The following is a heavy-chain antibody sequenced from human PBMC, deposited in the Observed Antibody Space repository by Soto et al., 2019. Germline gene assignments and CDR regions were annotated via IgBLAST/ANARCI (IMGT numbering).Heavy chain of an antibody. V-gene: IGHV1-46*01. CDR2: INPSGGST. Sequence: ASVKVSCKASGYTFTSYYMHCVRQAPGQGLEWMGIINPSGGSTSYAQKFQGRVTMTRDTSTSTVYMELSSLRSEDTAVYYCAREDNTAMANYYYYGMDVWGQGTTVTVSS. CDR1: GYTFTSYY. CDR3: AREDNTAMANYYYYGMDV. J-gene: IGHJ6*02. D-gene: IGHD5-18*01.